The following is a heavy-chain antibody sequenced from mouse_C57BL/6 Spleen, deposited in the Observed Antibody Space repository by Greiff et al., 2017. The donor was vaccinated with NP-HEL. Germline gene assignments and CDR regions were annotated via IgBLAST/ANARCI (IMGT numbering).Heavy chain of an antibody. D-gene: IGHD2-1*01. Sequence: QVQLQQPGAELVKPGASVKLSCKASGYTFTSYWMQWVEQRPGQGLEWIGEIDPSDSYTNYNQKFKGKATLTVDTSSSTAYMQLSSLTSEDSAVYYCAIGRSTFDYWGQGTTLTVSS. CDR2: IDPSDSYT. J-gene: IGHJ2*01. CDR1: GYTFTSYW. V-gene: IGHV1-50*01. CDR3: AIGRSTFDY.